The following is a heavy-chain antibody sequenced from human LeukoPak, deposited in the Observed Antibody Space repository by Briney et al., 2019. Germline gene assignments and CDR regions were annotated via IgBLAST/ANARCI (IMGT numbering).Heavy chain of an antibody. J-gene: IGHJ4*02. CDR3: ARDRGTKYFDY. CDR2: ISYGGSNK. Sequence: GGSLRLSCAASGFTFSSYAMHWVRQAPGKGLEWVAVISYGGSNKYYADSVKGRFTISRDNSKNTLYLQMNSLRAEDTAVYYCARDRGTKYFDYWGQGTLVTVSS. D-gene: IGHD3-10*01. V-gene: IGHV3-30*01. CDR1: GFTFSSYA.